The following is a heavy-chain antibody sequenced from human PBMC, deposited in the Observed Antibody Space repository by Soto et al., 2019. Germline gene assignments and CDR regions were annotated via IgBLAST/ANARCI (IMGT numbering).Heavy chain of an antibody. CDR2: IYYSGST. V-gene: IGHV4-39*01. J-gene: IGHJ4*02. D-gene: IGHD2-21*01. Sequence: QLQLQESGPGLVKPSETLSLTCTVSGGSISSSSYYWGWIRQPPGKGLEWIGSIYYSGSTYYNPSLKGRGTLSGDTSKNQFSLKLSSVTAADTAVYYCAGHSVPLYCGGDCSDYWGQGTLVTVSS. CDR1: GGSISSSSYY. CDR3: AGHSVPLYCGGDCSDY.